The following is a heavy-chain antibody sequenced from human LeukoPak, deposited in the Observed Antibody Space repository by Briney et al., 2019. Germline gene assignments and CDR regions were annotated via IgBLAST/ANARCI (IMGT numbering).Heavy chain of an antibody. V-gene: IGHV3-21*01. D-gene: IGHD4-17*01. CDR3: ARYNNDYGDYYFDY. CDR2: ISSGSRSI. CDR1: GFTFSTYG. J-gene: IGHJ4*02. Sequence: GGSLRLSCAVSGFTFSTYGMNWLRQAPGKGLEWVSFISSGSRSIYYADSVKGRFTISRDNAKNSLSLQMNSLRTEDTAVYYCARYNNDYGDYYFDYWGQGTLVTVSS.